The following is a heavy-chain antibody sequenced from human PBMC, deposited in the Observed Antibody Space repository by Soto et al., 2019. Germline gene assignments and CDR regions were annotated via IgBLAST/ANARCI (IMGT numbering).Heavy chain of an antibody. CDR3: TAEPRVLPGGIFTGYYY. J-gene: IGHJ4*02. CDR1: GFAFSGAY. V-gene: IGHV3-15*01. D-gene: IGHD3-9*01. Sequence: EVQLVESGGGLVKPGESLRLSCVASGFAFSGAYVAWVRQAPGKGLEWIGHVKSRTAVGKTDYVATVQGRFNISRDDSKTKVYLQMNSLKAEDTATYYCTAEPRVLPGGIFTGYYYWGQGTLVTVYS. CDR2: VKSRTAVGKT.